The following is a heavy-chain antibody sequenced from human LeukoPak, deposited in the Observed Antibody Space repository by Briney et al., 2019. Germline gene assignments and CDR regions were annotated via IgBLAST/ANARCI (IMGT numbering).Heavy chain of an antibody. CDR2: MNPNSGNT. CDR1: GYTFTSYD. J-gene: IGHJ4*02. CDR3: ARGKRITMVRGVIIPYYFDY. D-gene: IGHD3-10*01. V-gene: IGHV1-8*01. Sequence: ASVKVSCKASGYTFTSYDINWVRQATGQGLELMGWMNPNSGNTGYAQKFQGRVTMTRNTSISTAYMELSSLRSEDTAVYYCARGKRITMVRGVIIPYYFDYWGQGTLVTVSS.